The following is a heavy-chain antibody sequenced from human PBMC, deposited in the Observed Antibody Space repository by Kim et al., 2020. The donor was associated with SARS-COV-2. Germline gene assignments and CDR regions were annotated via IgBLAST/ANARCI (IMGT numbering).Heavy chain of an antibody. J-gene: IGHJ6*02. CDR3: ARDTATGIAAAATYGMDV. CDR2: IWYDGSNK. CDR1: GFTFSSYG. Sequence: GGSLRLSCAASGFTFSSYGMHWVRQAPGKGLEWVAVIWYDGSNKYYADSVKGRFTISRDNSKNTLYLQMNSLRAEDTAVYYCARDTATGIAAAATYGMDVWGQGTTVTVSS. V-gene: IGHV3-33*01. D-gene: IGHD6-13*01.